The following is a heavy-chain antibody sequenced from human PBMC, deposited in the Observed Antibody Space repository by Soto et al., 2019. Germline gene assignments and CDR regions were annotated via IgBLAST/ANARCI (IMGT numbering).Heavy chain of an antibody. J-gene: IGHJ6*02. Sequence: VKVSCKASGYSFTDYYIHWVRQAPGQGLEWMGWINPNSGGTTYAQKFRAWITMTRDTSINTVYMELSRLTSDNTAVYYCARANAIRPYYYNMDVWGQGTTVTVSS. CDR1: GYSFTDYY. V-gene: IGHV1-2*04. CDR3: ARANAIRPYYYNMDV. CDR2: INPNSGGT. D-gene: IGHD2-2*01.